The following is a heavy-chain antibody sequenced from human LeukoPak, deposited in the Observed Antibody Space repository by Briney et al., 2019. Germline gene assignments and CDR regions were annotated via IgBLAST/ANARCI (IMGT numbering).Heavy chain of an antibody. D-gene: IGHD2-2*01. V-gene: IGHV3-23*01. CDR1: GFTFSSDA. CDR2: ISGSGGST. Sequence: GGSLRFSCAASGFTFSSDAMSCVRQAPGKGLEWVSPISGSGGSTYYADSVKGRFTISRDNSKSTLYLQMNSLRAEDTAVYYCAKEGVCSSTSCYLSATDSWGQGTLVTVTS. CDR3: AKEGVCSSTSCYLSATDS. J-gene: IGHJ4*02.